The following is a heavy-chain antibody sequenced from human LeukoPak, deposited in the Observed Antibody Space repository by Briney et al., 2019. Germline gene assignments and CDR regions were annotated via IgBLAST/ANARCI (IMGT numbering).Heavy chain of an antibody. CDR3: ERDSGHTGYDLIDY. J-gene: IGHJ4*02. CDR2: IKHDGSEK. CDR1: GFTFNTYW. Sequence: GGSLRLACADSGFTFNTYWMGCVRQTPGKVLEWVATIKHDGSEKYYVDSVEGRFTISRDNARNSLFLQMNSLRAGDTAVYYCERDSGHTGYDLIDYWGQGTLVTVSS. D-gene: IGHD5-12*01. V-gene: IGHV3-7*01.